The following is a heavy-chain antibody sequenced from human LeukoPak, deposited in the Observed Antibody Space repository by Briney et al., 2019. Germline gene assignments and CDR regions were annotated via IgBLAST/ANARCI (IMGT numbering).Heavy chain of an antibody. CDR2: INPNSGGT. D-gene: IGHD3-22*01. CDR1: GYTFTGYY. Sequence: ASVKVSCKASGYTFTGYYMHWVRQAPGQGLERMGWINPNSGGTNYAQKFQGRVTMTRDTSISTAYMELSRLRSDDTAVYYCARDSYYYDSSGQVDYWGQGTLVTVSS. V-gene: IGHV1-2*02. CDR3: ARDSYYYDSSGQVDY. J-gene: IGHJ4*02.